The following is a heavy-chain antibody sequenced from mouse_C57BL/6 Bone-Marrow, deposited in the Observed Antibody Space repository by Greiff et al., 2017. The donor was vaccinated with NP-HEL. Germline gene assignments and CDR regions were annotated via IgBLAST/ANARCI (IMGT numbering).Heavy chain of an antibody. J-gene: IGHJ1*03. CDR1: GYTFTSYG. Sequence: QVQLQQSGAELARPGASVKLSCKASGYTFTSYGISWVKQRTGQGLEWIGEIYPRSGNTYYNEKFKGKATLTAAKSSSTAYMELRSLTSEDSAVYFCAFIPDWYFDVWGTETTVTVSS. V-gene: IGHV1-81*01. D-gene: IGHD1-1*01. CDR3: AFIPDWYFDV. CDR2: IYPRSGNT.